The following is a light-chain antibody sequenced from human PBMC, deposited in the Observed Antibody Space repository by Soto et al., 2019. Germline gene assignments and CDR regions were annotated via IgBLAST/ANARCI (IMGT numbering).Light chain of an antibody. CDR3: QQRSNWPLA. CDR2: DAS. J-gene: IGKJ4*02. Sequence: EIVLTQSPATLSLSPGERATLSCRASQSVSSYLAWYQQKPGQAPRLLIYDASNSATGIPARFSGSASGTDFTLSISSRGPEDYAVSYCQQRSNWPLAFDGGTKVEIK. V-gene: IGKV3-11*01. CDR1: QSVSSY.